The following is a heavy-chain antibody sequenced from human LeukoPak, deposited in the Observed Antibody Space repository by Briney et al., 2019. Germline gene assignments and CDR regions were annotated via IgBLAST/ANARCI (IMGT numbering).Heavy chain of an antibody. CDR1: GFTFSSYW. CDR2: INTDGSST. V-gene: IGHV3-74*01. J-gene: IGHJ4*02. D-gene: IGHD6-19*01. Sequence: GGSLRLSCAASGFTFSSYWMHWVRQAPGKGLVWVSRINTDGSSTSYADSVKGRFTISRDNAKNTLYLQMNSLRAEDTAVYYCARDQYSSGWYHSSSDYWGQGTLVTVSS. CDR3: ARDQYSSGWYHSSSDY.